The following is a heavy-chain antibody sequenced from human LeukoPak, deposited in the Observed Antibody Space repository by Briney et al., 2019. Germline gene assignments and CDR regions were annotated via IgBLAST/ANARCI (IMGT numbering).Heavy chain of an antibody. CDR2: LHASEST. Sequence: SETLSLTCTVSGAHISNYYWTWVRQSAAQGLEWIGRLHASESTIYNPSLKSRVTMSIDTSKDQLSLTLTAVTAADSAVYYCASLSSGAAFDVWGQGTVVTVSS. J-gene: IGHJ3*01. D-gene: IGHD3-22*01. V-gene: IGHV4-4*07. CDR1: GAHISNYY. CDR3: ASLSSGAAFDV.